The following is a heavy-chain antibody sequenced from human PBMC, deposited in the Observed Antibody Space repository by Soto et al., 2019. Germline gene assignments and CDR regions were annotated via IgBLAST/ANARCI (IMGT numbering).Heavy chain of an antibody. CDR1: GFTFSGYA. J-gene: IGHJ2*01. V-gene: IGHV3-23*01. Sequence: EVQLLDSGGGLVQPGGSLRLSCAASGFTFSGYALTWVRQAPGKGLEWVSAISGGVDATFYADSVKGRFTISRDNSKNAVYLQMINLRAEDTAVYYCARKVSGSTGRADWWQGDLWGGGTVVTVSS. CDR2: ISGGVDAT. D-gene: IGHD2-15*01. CDR3: ARKVSGSTGRADWWQGDL.